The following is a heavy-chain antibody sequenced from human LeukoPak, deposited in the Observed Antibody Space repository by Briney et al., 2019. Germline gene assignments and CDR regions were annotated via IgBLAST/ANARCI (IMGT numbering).Heavy chain of an antibody. V-gene: IGHV3-53*01. CDR2: IYSGGST. D-gene: IGHD6-19*01. J-gene: IGHJ4*02. CDR3: ARDSAVAGYDY. Sequence: GGSLRLSCAASGFTVSSNYMSWVRQAPGKGLEWVSVIYSGGSTYYADSVKGRFTISRDNSKNTLYLQMSSLRAEDTAVYYCARDSAVAGYDYWGQGTLVTVSS. CDR1: GFTVSSNY.